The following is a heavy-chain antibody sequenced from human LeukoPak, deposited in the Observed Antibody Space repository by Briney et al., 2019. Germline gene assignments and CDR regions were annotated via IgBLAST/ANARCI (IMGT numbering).Heavy chain of an antibody. D-gene: IGHD3-22*01. CDR1: GFTFSSYA. CDR2: IKTKTDGRTT. J-gene: IGHJ4*02. Sequence: PGGSLRLSCAASGFTFSSYAMHWVRQAPGKGLEWVGRIKTKTDGRTTDYAAPVKGRFTISRDDSKTTLYLQMNSLKTEDTAVYYFTTGPYYYASSGYYYPDYWGQGTLVTVSS. CDR3: TTGPYYYASSGYYYPDY. V-gene: IGHV3-15*01.